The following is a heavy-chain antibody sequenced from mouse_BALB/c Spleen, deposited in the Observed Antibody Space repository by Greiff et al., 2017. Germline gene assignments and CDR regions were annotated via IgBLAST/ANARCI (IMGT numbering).Heavy chain of an antibody. CDR2: IDPFNGGT. J-gene: IGHJ4*01. CDR1: GYSFTSYY. V-gene: IGHV1S135*01. D-gene: IGHD1-1*01. CDR3: ANHYYGSSLYARDY. Sequence: EVQLQQSGPELVKPGASVKISCKASGYSFTSYYMHWVKQSHGKSLEWIGYIDPFNGGTSYNQKFKGKATLTVDKSSSTAYMHLSSLTSEDSAVYYCANHYYGSSLYARDYGGQGTSVTVSS.